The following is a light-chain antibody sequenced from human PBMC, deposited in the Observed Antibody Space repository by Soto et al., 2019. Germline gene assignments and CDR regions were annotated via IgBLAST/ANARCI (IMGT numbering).Light chain of an antibody. V-gene: IGKV3-15*01. CDR2: GAS. CDR1: QSVSSY. Sequence: IVLTHSPATLSLSPWERATLSCRASQSVSSYLAWYQQKPGQAPRLLIYGASTRATGIPARFSGSGSGTEFTLTISSLQSEDFAAYYCQQYNNWPRNFGQGTKVDIK. J-gene: IGKJ2*01. CDR3: QQYNNWPRN.